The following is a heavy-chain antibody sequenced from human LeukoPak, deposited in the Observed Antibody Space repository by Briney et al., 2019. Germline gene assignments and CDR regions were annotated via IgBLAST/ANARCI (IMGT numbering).Heavy chain of an antibody. D-gene: IGHD3-10*01. J-gene: IGHJ3*02. CDR2: INSDGSST. V-gene: IGHV3-74*01. CDR3: STGSGHAFDI. CDR1: GFTFSSYW. Sequence: GGSLRLSCAASGFTFSSYWMPWVRQVPGKGLVWVSRINSDGSSTSYADSVKGRFTISRDNAKNTLYVQMNSLRAEDTAVYYCSTGSGHAFDIWGRGTMVTVSS.